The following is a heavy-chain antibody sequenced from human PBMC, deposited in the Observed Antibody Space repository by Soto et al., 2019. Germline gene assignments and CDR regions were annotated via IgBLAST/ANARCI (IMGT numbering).Heavy chain of an antibody. J-gene: IGHJ4*02. CDR3: ARVACSGGSCYS. V-gene: IGHV3-30-3*01. CDR2: ISYDGSNK. CDR1: GFTFSSYA. D-gene: IGHD2-15*01. Sequence: QVQLVESGGGVVQPGRSLRLSCAASGFTFSSYAMHWVRQAPGKGLEWVAVISYDGSNKYYADSVKGRFTISRDNSKNTLYLQRNSLRAEDTAVYYCARVACSGGSCYSWGQGTLVTVSS.